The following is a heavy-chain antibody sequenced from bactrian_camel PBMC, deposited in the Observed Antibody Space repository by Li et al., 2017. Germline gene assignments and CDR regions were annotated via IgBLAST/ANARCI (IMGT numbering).Heavy chain of an antibody. CDR2: IDSRGIT. V-gene: IGHV3S53*01. D-gene: IGHD5*01. CDR1: GHYISARD. Sequence: QLVESGGGSVQAGGSLRLSCAGTGHYISARDMGWLRQISGKEREGLATIDSRGITAYADSVKGRFTASQDNAKNTLYLQMNSLTPEDSGTYYCAAARQGCVGALAAFEYDYWGQGTQVTVS. J-gene: IGHJ4*01. CDR3: AAARQGCVGALAAFEYDY.